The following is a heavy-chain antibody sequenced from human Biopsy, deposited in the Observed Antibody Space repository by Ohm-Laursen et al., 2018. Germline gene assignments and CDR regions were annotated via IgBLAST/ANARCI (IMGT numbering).Heavy chain of an antibody. CDR1: GFTFKNYN. Sequence: SLRLSCAASGFTFKNYNMNWVRQAPGKWLEWVSSITDSGSHMYYADSVKGRLTISRDNAKNSLYLQMDRLRAEDTAVYYCAREGELVADEYFDYWGQGILVTVSP. J-gene: IGHJ4*02. D-gene: IGHD6-13*01. CDR3: AREGELVADEYFDY. V-gene: IGHV3-21*01. CDR2: ITDSGSHM.